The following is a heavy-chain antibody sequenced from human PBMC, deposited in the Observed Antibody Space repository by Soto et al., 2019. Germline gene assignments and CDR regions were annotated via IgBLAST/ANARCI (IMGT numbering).Heavy chain of an antibody. D-gene: IGHD5-18*01. CDR3: AHVLLGATAMAD. CDR1: GFSLSTSGVG. Sequence: QITLKESGPTLVKPTQTLTLTCTFSGFSLSTSGVGVGWIRQPPGKALEWLALIYWDDDKRYSPSLKSRLTITKDTPKNQVVLTKTSMDPVDTATYYCAHVLLGATAMADWGQGTLVTVSS. J-gene: IGHJ4*02. V-gene: IGHV2-5*02. CDR2: IYWDDDK.